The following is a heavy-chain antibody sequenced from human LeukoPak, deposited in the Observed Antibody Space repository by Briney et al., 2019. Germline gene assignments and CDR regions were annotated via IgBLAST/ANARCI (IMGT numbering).Heavy chain of an antibody. Sequence: PGRSLRLSCAASGFTFSSYAMHWVRQAPGKGLEWVAVISYDGSNKYYADSVKGRFTISRDNSKNTLYLQMNSLRAEDTAVYYCARDVHYDILTGLDLYYYYYGMDVWGKGATVTVSS. J-gene: IGHJ6*04. CDR2: ISYDGSNK. CDR3: ARDVHYDILTGLDLYYYYYGMDV. CDR1: GFTFSSYA. V-gene: IGHV3-30*04. D-gene: IGHD3-9*01.